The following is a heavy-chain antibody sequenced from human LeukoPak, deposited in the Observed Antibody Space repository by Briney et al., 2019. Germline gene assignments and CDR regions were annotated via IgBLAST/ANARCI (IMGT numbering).Heavy chain of an antibody. J-gene: IGHJ4*02. V-gene: IGHV4-34*01. CDR2: INHSGST. CDR1: GGSFSGYY. Sequence: SETLSLTCAVYGGSFSGYYWSWIRQPPGKGLEWIGEINHSGSTNYNPSLKSRVTISVDTSKNQFSLKLSSVTAADTAVYYCARRREEYDYWGQGTLVTVSS. CDR3: ARRREEYDY.